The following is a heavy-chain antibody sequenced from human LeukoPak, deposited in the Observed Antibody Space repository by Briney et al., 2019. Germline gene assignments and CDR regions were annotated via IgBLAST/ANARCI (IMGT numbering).Heavy chain of an antibody. J-gene: IGHJ3*02. V-gene: IGHV4-59*01. CDR3: AREVTALPSAFDI. Sequence: SETLSLTCTVSGGSISSYYWSWIRQSPGKGLEWIGYIYYSGSTNYNPSLKSRVTISVDTSKNQFSLKLSSVTAADTAVYYCAREVTALPSAFDIWGQGTMVTVSS. D-gene: IGHD4-23*01. CDR2: IYYSGST. CDR1: GGSISSYY.